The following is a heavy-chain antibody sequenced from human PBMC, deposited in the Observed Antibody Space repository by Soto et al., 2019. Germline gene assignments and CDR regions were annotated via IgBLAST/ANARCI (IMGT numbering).Heavy chain of an antibody. J-gene: IGHJ3*02. CDR1: GGSISSYY. Sequence: SETLSLTCTGSGGSISSYYWSWIRQPPGKGLEWIGYIYYSGSTNYNPSLKSRVTISVDTSKNQFSLKLSSVTAADTAVYYCARGHVDTAMVGAFDIWGQGTMVTVSS. D-gene: IGHD5-18*01. V-gene: IGHV4-59*01. CDR2: IYYSGST. CDR3: ARGHVDTAMVGAFDI.